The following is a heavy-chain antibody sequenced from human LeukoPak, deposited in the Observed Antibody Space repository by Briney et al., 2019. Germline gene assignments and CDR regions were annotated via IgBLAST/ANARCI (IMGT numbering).Heavy chain of an antibody. CDR2: IYPGDSDT. J-gene: IGHJ4*02. V-gene: IGHV5-51*01. CDR3: GRHARMGATQSNFDY. Sequence: GESLKISCKGSGYSFSTYWIGWVRQMPGKGLEWMGIIYPGDSDTRYNPSFQGQVTISADKSTSTAYLQWSSLKASATAIYYCGRHARMGATQSNFDYWGQGTLVTVSS. CDR1: GYSFSTYW. D-gene: IGHD1-26*01.